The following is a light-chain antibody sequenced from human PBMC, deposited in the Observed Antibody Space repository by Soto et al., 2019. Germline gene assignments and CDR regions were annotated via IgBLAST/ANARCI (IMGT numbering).Light chain of an antibody. J-gene: IGKJ1*01. CDR3: QQRSNWPGT. CDR1: QSVSTF. CDR2: DAS. Sequence: EIVLTQSPATLSLSPGERATLSCRASQSVSTFLAWYQQKPGQPPRLLIYDASNRATGIPARFSGSVSGTDFTLTISSLDPEDFVVYYCQQRSNWPGTFGQATKVEIK. V-gene: IGKV3-11*01.